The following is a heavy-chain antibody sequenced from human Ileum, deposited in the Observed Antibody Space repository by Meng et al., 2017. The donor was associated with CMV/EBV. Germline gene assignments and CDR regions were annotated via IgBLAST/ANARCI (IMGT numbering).Heavy chain of an antibody. CDR1: GASLSTGDYY. Sequence: QAQLPASRPELVKPSQTLSLPCTVSGASLSTGDYYWSWIRQPPGKGPEWIGYIYYSGSTLYNPSLKSPVTISLDKSKNQFSLRLRSVTAADTAVYFCAREGGGWYFDSWGQGTLVTVSS. D-gene: IGHD6-19*01. CDR2: IYYSGST. CDR3: AREGGGWYFDS. V-gene: IGHV4-30-4*01. J-gene: IGHJ4*02.